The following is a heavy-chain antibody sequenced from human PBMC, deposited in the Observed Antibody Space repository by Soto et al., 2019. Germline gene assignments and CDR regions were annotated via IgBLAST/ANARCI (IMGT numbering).Heavy chain of an antibody. D-gene: IGHD3-10*01. CDR2: ISSSGGST. Sequence: PGGSLRLSCAASGFTFSSYAMSWVRQAPGKGLEWVSGISSSGGSTYYAASVKGRFTISRDNSKNTLFLRMNRPRVEDTAVYYCMRPAPRGRHYFYFGMDVWGQGTTVTVSS. CDR3: MRPAPRGRHYFYFGMDV. V-gene: IGHV3-23*01. CDR1: GFTFSSYA. J-gene: IGHJ6*02.